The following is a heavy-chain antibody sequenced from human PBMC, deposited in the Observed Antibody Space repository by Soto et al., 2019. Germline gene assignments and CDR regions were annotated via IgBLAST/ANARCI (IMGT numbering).Heavy chain of an antibody. CDR1: GDTFSFYT. CDR3: AASYGSGYRAFDY. Sequence: QVQLVQSGTEVKKPGSSVKVSCKASGDTFSFYTINWVRQAPGLGLEWVGRINPIVSMSNYAQKFQGRVSMTADKSTSTAYMELRSLRSDDTAMYFCAASYGSGYRAFDYWGQGAVVIVSS. CDR2: INPIVSMS. V-gene: IGHV1-69*02. J-gene: IGHJ4*02. D-gene: IGHD3-10*01.